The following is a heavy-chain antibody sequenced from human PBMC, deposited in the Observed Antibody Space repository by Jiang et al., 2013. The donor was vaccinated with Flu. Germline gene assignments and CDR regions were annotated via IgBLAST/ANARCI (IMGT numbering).Heavy chain of an antibody. D-gene: IGHD3/OR15-3a*01. J-gene: IGHJ4*02. CDR1: GFTFSAYA. CDR2: ISGSGADT. Sequence: QLLESGGGVVQPGRSLRLSCAASGFTFSAYAMTWVRQAPGKGLEWVSAISGSGADTYYADSVKGRFTFSRDNSKNTLYLQMNSLRAEDTAVYYCAKNFGTGNPFYDYWGQGTLVTVSS. V-gene: IGHV3-23*01. CDR3: AKNFGTGNPFYDY.